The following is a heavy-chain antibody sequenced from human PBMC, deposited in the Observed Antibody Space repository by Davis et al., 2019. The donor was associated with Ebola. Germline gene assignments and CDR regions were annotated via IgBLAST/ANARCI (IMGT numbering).Heavy chain of an antibody. CDR2: INSDGSST. V-gene: IGHV3-74*01. Sequence: GESLKISCAASGFTFSSYWMHWVCQAPGKGLVWVSRINSDGSSTSYADSVKGRFTISRDNAKNTLYLQMNSLRAEDTAVYYCARGTCSGGSCFSLYYYYGMDVWGQGTTVTVSS. CDR1: GFTFSSYW. J-gene: IGHJ6*02. CDR3: ARGTCSGGSCFSLYYYYGMDV. D-gene: IGHD2-15*01.